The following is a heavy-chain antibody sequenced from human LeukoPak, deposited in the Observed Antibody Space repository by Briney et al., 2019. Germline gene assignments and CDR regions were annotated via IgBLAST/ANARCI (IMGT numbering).Heavy chain of an antibody. D-gene: IGHD3-10*01. J-gene: IGHJ3*02. CDR3: ARCYGSGDVFDI. CDR2: IYYSGST. V-gene: IGHV4-31*03. CDR1: GGSISSGGYY. Sequence: SETLSLTCTVSGGSISSGGYYWSWIRQHPGKGLERIGYIYYSGSTYYNPSLKSRVTISLDTSKNQFSLKLSSVTAADTAVYYCARCYGSGDVFDIWGQGTMVTVSS.